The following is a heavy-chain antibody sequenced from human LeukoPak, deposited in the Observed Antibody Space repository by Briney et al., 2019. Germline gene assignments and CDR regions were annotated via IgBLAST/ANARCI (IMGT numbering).Heavy chain of an antibody. V-gene: IGHV3-9*01. J-gene: IGHJ4*02. CDR1: GFTFDDYA. CDR2: ISWNSGSI. D-gene: IGHD3-16*02. Sequence: PGGSLRLSCAASGFTFDDYAMHWVRQAPGKGLEWVSGISWNSGSIGYADSVKGRFTISRDNAKNSLYLQMNSLRAEDTALYYCAKAPSFRLGELSFFDYWGQGTLATVSS. CDR3: AKAPSFRLGELSFFDY.